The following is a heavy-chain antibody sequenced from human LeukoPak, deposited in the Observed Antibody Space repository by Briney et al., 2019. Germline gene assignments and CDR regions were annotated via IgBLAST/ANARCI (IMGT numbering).Heavy chain of an antibody. CDR3: AREDTVYAFDI. CDR2: ISSSSSTI. V-gene: IGHV3-48*04. Sequence: GGSLRLSCAASGFTFSSYSMNWVREAPGKGLEWVSYISSSSSTIYYADSVEGRFTISRDNAKNSLYLQMNSLSAEDTGVYFCAREDTVYAFDIWGQGTMVTASS. J-gene: IGHJ3*02. D-gene: IGHD4-17*01. CDR1: GFTFSSYS.